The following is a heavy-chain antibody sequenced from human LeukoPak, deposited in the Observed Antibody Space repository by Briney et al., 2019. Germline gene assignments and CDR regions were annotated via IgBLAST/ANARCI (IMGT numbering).Heavy chain of an antibody. V-gene: IGHV3-23*01. CDR1: GFTFSSYV. J-gene: IGHJ6*02. CDR2: ISGSGSST. D-gene: IGHD6-13*01. Sequence: GGSLRLSCAASGFTFSSYVMSWVRQAPGKGLEWVSGISGSGSSTYYADSVKGRFTISGDNPKNMLYLQMNSLRAEDTAACYCAKDTSSWYGYYGMDVWGQGTTVTVSS. CDR3: AKDTSSWYGYYGMDV.